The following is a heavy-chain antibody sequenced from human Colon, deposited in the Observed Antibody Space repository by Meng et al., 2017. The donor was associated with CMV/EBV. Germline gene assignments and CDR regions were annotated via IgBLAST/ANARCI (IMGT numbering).Heavy chain of an antibody. CDR1: GESFSYYY. V-gene: IGHV4-34*10. CDR2: SYYTGST. CDR3: ARATKSSCWEVLDY. Sequence: VPLPETVQGLVKPSSTLPISCAVYGESFSYYYLTWIRQPPGRGLEWIGESYYTGSTNYSPSLKSRVTISLDTSKNQFSLKLNSVTAADTAVYYCARATKSSCWEVLDYWGHGTLVTVSS. J-gene: IGHJ4*01. D-gene: IGHD2-2*01.